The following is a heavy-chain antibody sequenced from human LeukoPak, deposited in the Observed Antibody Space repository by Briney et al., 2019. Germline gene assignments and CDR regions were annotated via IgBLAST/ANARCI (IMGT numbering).Heavy chain of an antibody. Sequence: PSETLSLTCTVSGGSISSSSYYWGWIRQPPGKGLEWIGSIYYSGSTYYNPSLKSRVTISVDTSKNQFSLKLSSVTAADTAVYYCAREAPYLAFGVAPRYYFDYWGQGTLVTVSS. CDR1: GGSISSSSYY. V-gene: IGHV4-39*07. D-gene: IGHD3-3*01. CDR2: IYYSGST. J-gene: IGHJ4*02. CDR3: AREAPYLAFGVAPRYYFDY.